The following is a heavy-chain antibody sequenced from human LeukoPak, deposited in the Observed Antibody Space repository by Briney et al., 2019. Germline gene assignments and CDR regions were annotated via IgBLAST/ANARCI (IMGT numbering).Heavy chain of an antibody. J-gene: IGHJ4*02. Sequence: GGSLRLSCAASGFTFSSYWMSWVRQAPGKGLEWVANIKQDGSEKYYVDSVKGRFTISRDNSKNTLYLQMNSLRAEDTAVYYCAKAYSSGWYVTDYWGQGTLVTVSS. CDR1: GFTFSSYW. CDR2: IKQDGSEK. CDR3: AKAYSSGWYVTDY. V-gene: IGHV3-7*01. D-gene: IGHD6-19*01.